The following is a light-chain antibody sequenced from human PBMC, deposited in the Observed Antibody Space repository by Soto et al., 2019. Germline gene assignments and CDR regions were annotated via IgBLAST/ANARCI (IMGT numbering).Light chain of an antibody. V-gene: IGLV2-14*01. CDR1: SSDVGVYNY. Sequence: QSVLTQPASVSGSPGQSITISCTGSSSDVGVYNYVSWYQPTPSKRPKLLIYDVSKRPSGVSNRFSGSKSGNTASLTISGLQAEDEADYYCSSYTSSITVLFGGGTKLTVL. CDR2: DVS. CDR3: SSYTSSITVL. J-gene: IGLJ2*01.